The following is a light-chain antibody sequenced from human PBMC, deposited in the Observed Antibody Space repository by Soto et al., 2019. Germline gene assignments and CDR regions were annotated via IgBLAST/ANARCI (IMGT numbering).Light chain of an antibody. CDR1: QNIRKN. Sequence: ELVMSQSPATLSVSPGERVTLSCRASQNIRKNLAWYQQKPGQAPSLLIYEASTRASGVPVRFSGSGAGTEVTLIISSLQSEDFLVYYCHQYNNYMYTFGQGTKLEIK. CDR2: EAS. V-gene: IGKV3-15*01. CDR3: HQYNNYMYT. J-gene: IGKJ2*01.